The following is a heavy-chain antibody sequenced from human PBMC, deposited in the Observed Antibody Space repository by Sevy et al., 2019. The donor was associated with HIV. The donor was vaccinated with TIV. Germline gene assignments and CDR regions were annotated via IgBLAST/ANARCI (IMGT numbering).Heavy chain of an antibody. CDR2: IYYSGST. V-gene: IGHV4-59*13. D-gene: IGHD3-22*01. CDR3: ARGAYYYDSSAPRPAFDI. Sequence: SETLSLTCTVSGGSISSYYWSWIRQPPGKGLEWIGYIYYSGSTNYNPSLKSRVTISVDTSKNQFSLKLSSVTAADTAVYYGARGAYYYDSSAPRPAFDIWGQGTMVTVSS. J-gene: IGHJ3*02. CDR1: GGSISSYY.